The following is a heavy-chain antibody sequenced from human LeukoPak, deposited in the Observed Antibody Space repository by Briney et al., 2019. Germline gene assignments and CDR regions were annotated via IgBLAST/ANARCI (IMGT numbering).Heavy chain of an antibody. Sequence: SQTLSLTCTVSGGSISSGSYYWSWIRQPAGKGLEWIGRIYTSGSTNYIPSLKSRVTISVDTSKNQFSLKLSSVTAADTAVYYCARSRITMVRGVIYYYYGMDVWGQGTTVTVSS. CDR1: GGSISSGSYY. CDR2: IYTSGST. V-gene: IGHV4-61*02. CDR3: ARSRITMVRGVIYYYYGMDV. J-gene: IGHJ6*02. D-gene: IGHD3-10*01.